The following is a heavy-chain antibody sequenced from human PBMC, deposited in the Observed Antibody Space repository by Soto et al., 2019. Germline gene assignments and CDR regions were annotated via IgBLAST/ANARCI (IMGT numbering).Heavy chain of an antibody. V-gene: IGHV2-5*02. CDR1: GFSLTTTDVG. CDR3: GRVDTGNFYYFRY. D-gene: IGHD2-8*02. CDR2: IYWDDDK. Sequence: QITLKETGPTLVKPTQTLTLTCTFSGFSLTTTDVGVGWIRQPPEKALEWLSLIYWDDDKRYNPSLRNRLTIAKDTSRSQVVLTLTNLDPVDTATYYCGRVDTGNFYYFRYWGQGILVTVSS. J-gene: IGHJ4*02.